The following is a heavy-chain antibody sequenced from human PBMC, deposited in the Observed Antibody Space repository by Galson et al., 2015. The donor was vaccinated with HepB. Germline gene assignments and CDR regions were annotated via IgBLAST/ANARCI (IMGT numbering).Heavy chain of an antibody. D-gene: IGHD2-8*02. CDR2: ISGSGRST. J-gene: IGHJ5*02. CDR3: TTDVYYSTYWSWLDP. Sequence: SLRLSCAGSGFTFSSYAMTWVRQAPGRGLDWVSAISGSGRSTYYADSVKGRFIISRDNSKNTFYLQMNSLKTEDTAVYYCTTDVYYSTYWSWLDPWGQGTLVTVSS. V-gene: IGHV3-23*01. CDR1: GFTFSSYA.